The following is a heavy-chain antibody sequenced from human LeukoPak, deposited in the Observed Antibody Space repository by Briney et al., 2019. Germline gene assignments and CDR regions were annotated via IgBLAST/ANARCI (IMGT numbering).Heavy chain of an antibody. CDR3: AKEHSGSYPDPNRENWFDP. CDR2: IWYDGSNK. Sequence: PGRSLRLSCAASGFTFSSYGMHWVRQAPGKGLEWVAVIWYDGSNKYYADSVKGRFTISRDSSKNTLYLQMNSLRAEDTAVYYCAKEHSGSYPDPNRENWFDPWGQGTLVTVSS. V-gene: IGHV3-33*06. J-gene: IGHJ5*02. CDR1: GFTFSSYG. D-gene: IGHD3-10*01.